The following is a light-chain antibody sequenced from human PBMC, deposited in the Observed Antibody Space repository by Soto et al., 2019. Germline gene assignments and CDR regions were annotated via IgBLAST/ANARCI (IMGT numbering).Light chain of an antibody. CDR3: SSYTGSSTYVV. CDR1: SSDVGGYNY. CDR2: DVS. Sequence: QSALTQPASVSGSPGQSITISCTGTSSDVGGYNYVSWYQQHPGKAPKLMIYDVSNRPSGVSNRFSGSKSANTASLTISGLQDEDEADYYCSSYTGSSTYVVFGGGTKPTVL. V-gene: IGLV2-14*01. J-gene: IGLJ2*01.